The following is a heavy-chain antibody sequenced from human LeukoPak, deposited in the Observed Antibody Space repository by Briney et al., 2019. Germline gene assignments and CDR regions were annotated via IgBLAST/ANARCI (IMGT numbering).Heavy chain of an antibody. V-gene: IGHV4-39*07. CDR1: GGSIGSNTYY. Sequence: SETLSLTCSVSGGSIGSNTYYWGWIRQPPGKGLEWIGITYYSGSTYYNPSLKSRVTISVDTSKNQFSLKLSSVTAADTAVYYCARGGEDIVVVPGSYFDYWGQGTLVTVSS. J-gene: IGHJ4*02. D-gene: IGHD2-2*01. CDR2: TYYSGST. CDR3: ARGGEDIVVVPGSYFDY.